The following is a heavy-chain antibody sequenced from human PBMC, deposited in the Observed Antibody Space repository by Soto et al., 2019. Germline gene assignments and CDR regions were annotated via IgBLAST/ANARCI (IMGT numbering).Heavy chain of an antibody. D-gene: IGHD1-1*01. J-gene: IGHJ4*02. CDR3: ARGRYGDY. V-gene: IGHV1-18*01. CDR1: GYGFTTYG. CDR2: ISAHNGNT. Sequence: QVHLVQSGAEVKKPGASVQVSCKGSGYGFTTYGITWVRQAPGQGLEWMAWISAHNGNTNYAQKLQGRVTGTSDTSTSTAYMELRSLRSDDTAVYYCARGRYGDYGGQGALVTVSS.